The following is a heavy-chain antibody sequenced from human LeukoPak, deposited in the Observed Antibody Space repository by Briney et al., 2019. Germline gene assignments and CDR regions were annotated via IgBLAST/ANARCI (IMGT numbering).Heavy chain of an antibody. Sequence: PGGSLRLSCAASGFTFSSYWMNWVRQAPGKGLEWVANIKQDGSERYYVDSVKGRFTISRGNAKNSPYLQMNSLRAEDTAVYYCAELGITMIGGVWGKGTTVTISS. V-gene: IGHV3-7*01. CDR1: GFTFSSYW. CDR3: AELGITMIGGV. CDR2: IKQDGSER. D-gene: IGHD3-10*02. J-gene: IGHJ6*04.